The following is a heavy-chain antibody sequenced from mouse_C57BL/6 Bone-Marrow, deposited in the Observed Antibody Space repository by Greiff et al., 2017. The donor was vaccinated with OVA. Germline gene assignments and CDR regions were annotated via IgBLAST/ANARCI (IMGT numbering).Heavy chain of an antibody. J-gene: IGHJ3*01. V-gene: IGHV1-69*01. CDR1: GYTFTSYW. CDR2: IDPSDSYT. Sequence: QVQLQQPGAELVMPGASVKLSCKASGYTFTSYWMHWVKQRPGQGLEWIGEIDPSDSYTNYNQKFKGKSTLTVDKSSSTAYMQLSSLTSEDSAVYYCARDDYYGSSYEWFAYWGQGTLVTVSA. D-gene: IGHD1-1*01. CDR3: ARDDYYGSSYEWFAY.